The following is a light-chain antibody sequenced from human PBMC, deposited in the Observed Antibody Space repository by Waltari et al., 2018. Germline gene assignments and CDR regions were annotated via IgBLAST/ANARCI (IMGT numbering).Light chain of an antibody. Sequence: DIVMTQSPDSLTVSLGEGATINCKSSQSLLYSSNNKNYLAWYQQRPGQPPKLLIYWASTRESGVPDRFSGSGSATDFTLTISSLQAEDVALYYCQQYYTTPLTFGGGTKVEIK. CDR2: WAS. CDR1: QSLLYSSNNKNY. J-gene: IGKJ4*01. V-gene: IGKV4-1*01. CDR3: QQYYTTPLT.